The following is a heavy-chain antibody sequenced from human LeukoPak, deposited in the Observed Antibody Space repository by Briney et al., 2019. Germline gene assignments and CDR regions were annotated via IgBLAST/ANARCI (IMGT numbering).Heavy chain of an antibody. J-gene: IGHJ3*02. Sequence: SETLSLTCAVYGGSLSGYYWSWIRQPPGKGLEWIGEINHSGSTNYNPSLKSRVTISVGTSKNQFSLKLSSVTAADTAVYYCASSPRDAFDIWGQGTMVTVSS. CDR3: ASSPRDAFDI. CDR1: GGSLSGYY. V-gene: IGHV4-34*01. CDR2: INHSGST.